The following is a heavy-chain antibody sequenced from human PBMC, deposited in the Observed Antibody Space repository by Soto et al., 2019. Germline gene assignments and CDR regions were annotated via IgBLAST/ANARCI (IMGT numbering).Heavy chain of an antibody. J-gene: IGHJ4*02. CDR3: ARPSAGAKYHFDY. V-gene: IGHV3-7*05. Sequence: PGGSLILSWAASGFTFSSYWMSWVRQAPGKGLEWVANIKQDGSEKYYVDSVKGRFTISRDNAKNSLYLQMNSLRAEDTAVYYCARPSAGAKYHFDYWGQGTLVTVSS. CDR2: IKQDGSEK. CDR1: GFTFSSYW. D-gene: IGHD6-13*01.